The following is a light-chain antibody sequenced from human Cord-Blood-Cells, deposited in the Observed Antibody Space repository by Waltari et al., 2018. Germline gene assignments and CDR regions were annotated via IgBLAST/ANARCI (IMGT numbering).Light chain of an antibody. V-gene: IGKV1-39*01. CDR2: AAS. CDR1: QSISSY. CDR3: QESDSTRT. J-gene: IGKJ1*01. Sequence: DIQMTQSPSSLSASVGDRVTITCRASQSISSYLNWYQQKPGKAPKLLIYAASSLQSGVPSRFSGSGAGTDFTLTMSSLQTEDVGTYYCQESDSTRTCGQGTKVEIK.